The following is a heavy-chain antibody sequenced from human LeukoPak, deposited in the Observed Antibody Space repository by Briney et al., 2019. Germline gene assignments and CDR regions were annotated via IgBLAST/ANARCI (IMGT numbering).Heavy chain of an antibody. CDR3: ARVPWYSDYILYYFDY. CDR2: ISYDGSNK. Sequence: GRSLRLSCAASGFTFSSYAMHWVRQAPGKGLEWVAVISYDGSNKYYADSVKGRFTISRDNSKNTLYLQMNSLRAEDTAVYYCARVPWYSDYILYYFDYWGQGTLVTVSS. J-gene: IGHJ4*02. CDR1: GFTFSSYA. V-gene: IGHV3-30-3*01. D-gene: IGHD4-11*01.